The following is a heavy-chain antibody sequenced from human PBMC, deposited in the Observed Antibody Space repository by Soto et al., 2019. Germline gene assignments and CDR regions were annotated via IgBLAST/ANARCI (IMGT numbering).Heavy chain of an antibody. Sequence: QVHLVQSGAEVKKPGASVKVSCKCSGYTFTSYGITWVRQAPGQGLEWMGWISAHNGNTDYAQKVQGRVTVTRDTSTSTAYMELRSRRSDDTAVYYCARGGDGDYWGQGALVTVSS. J-gene: IGHJ4*02. CDR3: ARGGDGDY. CDR2: ISAHNGNT. D-gene: IGHD3-16*01. V-gene: IGHV1-18*01. CDR1: GYTFTSYG.